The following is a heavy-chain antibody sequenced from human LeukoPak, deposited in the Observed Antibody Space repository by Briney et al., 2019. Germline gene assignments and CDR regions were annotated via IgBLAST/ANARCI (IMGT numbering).Heavy chain of an antibody. CDR2: INPNSGGT. CDR1: GYTFIGYY. CDR3: ARDIVGIAAAGTCFDL. Sequence: GASVKVSCKASGYTFIGYYMHWVRQAPGQGLEWMGWINPNSGGTNYAQKFQGRVTMTRDTSISTAYMELSRLRSDDTAVYYCARDIVGIAAAGTCFDLWGRGTLVTVSS. D-gene: IGHD6-13*01. J-gene: IGHJ2*01. V-gene: IGHV1-2*02.